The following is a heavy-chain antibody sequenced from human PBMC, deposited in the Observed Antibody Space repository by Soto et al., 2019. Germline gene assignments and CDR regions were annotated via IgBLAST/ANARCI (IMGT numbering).Heavy chain of an antibody. J-gene: IGHJ6*02. CDR2: MIPIFGTS. CDR1: RGPFSSYA. CDR3: ASLAAADAMDV. V-gene: IGHV1-69*13. D-gene: IGHD6-13*01. Sequence: SVKLSFKASRGPFSSYAISWVRQAPGQGLEWMGGMIPIFGTSNYAQKFQGRVTITADESTSTAYMELSSLRSEDTAVYYCASLAAADAMDVWGQGTTVTV.